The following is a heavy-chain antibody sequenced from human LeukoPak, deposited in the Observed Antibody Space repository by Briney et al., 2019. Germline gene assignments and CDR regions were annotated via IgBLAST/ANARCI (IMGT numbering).Heavy chain of an antibody. CDR1: GGSISSSNW. V-gene: IGHV4-4*02. D-gene: IGHD4-17*01. J-gene: IGHJ4*02. Sequence: PSGTLSLTCAVSGGSISSSNWWSWVRQPPGKGLEWIGEIYHSGSANYNPSLKSRVTISVDKSKNQFSLKLSSVTAADTAVYYCARTTTVTTESFDYWGQGTLVTVSS. CDR3: ARTTTVTTESFDY. CDR2: IYHSGSA.